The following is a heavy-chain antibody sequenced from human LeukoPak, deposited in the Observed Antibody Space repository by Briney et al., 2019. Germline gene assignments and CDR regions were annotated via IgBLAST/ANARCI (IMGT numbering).Heavy chain of an antibody. D-gene: IGHD6-13*01. CDR1: GGALTYTSHY. V-gene: IGHV4-39*01. Sequence: SETLSLTCSVSGGALTYTSHYWGWIRQPPGKGLEWIGSIHYSGDTYYKPSLRSRVTISVDTSKNQFSLKVTSVTAADTAVYYCARCSAAAGQTHNWFDPWGQGTLVTVPS. CDR3: ARCSAAAGQTHNWFDP. J-gene: IGHJ5*02. CDR2: IHYSGDT.